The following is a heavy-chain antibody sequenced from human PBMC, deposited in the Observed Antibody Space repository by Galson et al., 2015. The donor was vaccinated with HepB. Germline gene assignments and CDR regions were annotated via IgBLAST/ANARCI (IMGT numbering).Heavy chain of an antibody. Sequence: SLRLSCAASGFTFSSYSMNWVRQAPGKGLERVSSISSSSSYIYYADSVKGRFTISRDNAKNSLYLQMNSLRAEDTAVYYCARDYYYDSSGYPNYYYYGMDVWGQGTTVTVSS. D-gene: IGHD3-22*01. CDR1: GFTFSSYS. V-gene: IGHV3-21*01. CDR3: ARDYYYDSSGYPNYYYYGMDV. CDR2: ISSSSSYI. J-gene: IGHJ6*02.